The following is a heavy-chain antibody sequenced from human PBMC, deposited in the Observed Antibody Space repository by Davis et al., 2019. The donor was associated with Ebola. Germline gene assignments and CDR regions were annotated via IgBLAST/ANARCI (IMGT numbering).Heavy chain of an antibody. J-gene: IGHJ6*02. CDR1: GGSISSSSYY. CDR3: ARAPFIDYYGMDV. V-gene: IGHV4-39*07. D-gene: IGHD2-15*01. CDR2: IYYSGST. Sequence: SETLSLTCTVSGGSISSSSYYWGWIRQPLGKGLEWIGSIYYSGSTYYNPSLKSRVTISVDTSKNQFSLKLSSVTAADTAVYYCARAPFIDYYGMDVWGQGTTVTVSS.